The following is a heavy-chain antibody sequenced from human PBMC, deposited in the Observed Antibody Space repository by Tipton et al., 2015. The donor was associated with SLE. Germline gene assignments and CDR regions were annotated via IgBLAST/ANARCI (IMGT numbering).Heavy chain of an antibody. CDR1: GYSISSGYY. CDR3: ARGLGTVTTRAFDI. CDR2: IYHSGST. V-gene: IGHV4-38-2*02. Sequence: TLSLTCTVSGYSISSGYYWGWIRQPPGKGLEWIGSIYHSGSTYCNPSLKSRVTISVDTSKNQFSLKLSSVTAADTAVYYCARGLGTVTTRAFDIWGQGTMVTVSS. J-gene: IGHJ3*02. D-gene: IGHD4-17*01.